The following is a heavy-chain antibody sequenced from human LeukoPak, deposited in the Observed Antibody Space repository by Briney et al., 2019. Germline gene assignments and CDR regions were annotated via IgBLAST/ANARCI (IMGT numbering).Heavy chain of an antibody. D-gene: IGHD6-19*01. CDR2: IYYSGST. CDR3: ARVRSGWAIDY. V-gene: IGHV4-61*08. Sequence: SETLSLTCTVSGGSISSGGYYWSWIRQHPGKGLEWIGYIYYSGSTNYNPSLKSRVTISVDTSKNQFSLKLSSVTAADTAVYYCARVRSGWAIDYWGQGTLVTVSS. CDR1: GGSISSGGYY. J-gene: IGHJ4*02.